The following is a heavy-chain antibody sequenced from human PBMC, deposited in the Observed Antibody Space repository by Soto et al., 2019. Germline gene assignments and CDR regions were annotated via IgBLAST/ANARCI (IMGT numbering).Heavy chain of an antibody. J-gene: IGHJ5*02. Sequence: PSETLSLTCTVSGGSISSSSYYWGWIRQPPGKGLEWIGSIYYSGSTYYNPSLKSRVTISVDTSKNQFSLKLSSVTAADTAVYYCARGAGIAARPRLDPWGQGTLVTVSS. V-gene: IGHV4-39*01. CDR2: IYYSGST. CDR3: ARGAGIAARPRLDP. CDR1: GGSISSSSYY. D-gene: IGHD6-6*01.